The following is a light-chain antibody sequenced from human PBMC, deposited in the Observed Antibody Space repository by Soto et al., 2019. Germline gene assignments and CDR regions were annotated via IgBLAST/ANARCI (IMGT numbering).Light chain of an antibody. CDR1: SSDVGGYNY. CDR2: EVS. CDR3: SSYTSSSTYV. Sequence: QSVLTQPPSASGSPGQSVTISCTGTSSDVGGYNYVSWHQQHPGKAPKLMIYEVSNRPSGVSNRFSGSKSGNTASLTISGLQAEDEADYYCSSYTSSSTYVFGTGTKVT. J-gene: IGLJ1*01. V-gene: IGLV2-14*01.